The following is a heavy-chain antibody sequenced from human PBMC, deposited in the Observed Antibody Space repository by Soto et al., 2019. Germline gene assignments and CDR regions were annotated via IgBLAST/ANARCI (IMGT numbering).Heavy chain of an antibody. CDR2: ISAYNGNT. D-gene: IGHD6-19*01. V-gene: IGHV1-18*01. J-gene: IGHJ5*02. CDR1: GYTFSSYG. CDR3: ARDLIAVRPGWFDP. Sequence: QVQLVQSGVEVKKPGASVKVSCKASGYTFSSYGISWVRQAPGQGLEWMGWISAYNGNTNYGRKFQGRVTMTPHTSTSTDYLGLRRLISDDTAVYYGARDLIAVRPGWFDPWCQGSL.